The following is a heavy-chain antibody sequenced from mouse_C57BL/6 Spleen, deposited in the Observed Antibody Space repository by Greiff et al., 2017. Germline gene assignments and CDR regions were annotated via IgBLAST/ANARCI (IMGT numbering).Heavy chain of an antibody. CDR3: ARSYDGYYVGNFDY. Sequence: QVTLKVCGPGILQSSQTLSLTCSFSGFSLSTSGMGVSWIRQPSGKGLEWLAHIYWDDDKRYNPSLKSRLTISKDTSRNQVFLKITSVDTADTATYYCARSYDGYYVGNFDYWGQGTTLTVSS. CDR2: IYWDDDK. J-gene: IGHJ2*01. V-gene: IGHV8-12*01. D-gene: IGHD2-3*01. CDR1: GFSLSTSGMG.